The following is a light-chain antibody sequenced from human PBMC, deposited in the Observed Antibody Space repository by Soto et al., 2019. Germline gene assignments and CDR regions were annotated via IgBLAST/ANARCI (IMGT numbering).Light chain of an antibody. J-gene: IGKJ1*01. V-gene: IGKV1-6*01. CDR3: LQDHSYPWT. CDR1: QGIGNR. Sequence: AIQMTQSPSSLSASVGDRITITCRASQGIGNRLGWYQQKPGKAPKVMIYAASTLQSGVPSRFSGGGSGTEFTLTISCLQPEDFATYYCLQDHSYPWTFGQGTRVEIK. CDR2: AAS.